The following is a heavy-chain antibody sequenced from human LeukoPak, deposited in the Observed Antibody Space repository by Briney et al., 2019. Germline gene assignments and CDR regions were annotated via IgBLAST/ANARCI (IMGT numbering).Heavy chain of an antibody. Sequence: SQTLSLTCSVSGASISSGGYYWSWIRQHPGKGLEWIGYIYDSGSTYFNPSLKSRVSISVDTSKNQFSLKLSSVTAADTAVYYCATESAVGSSSRRITLRYLDSWGQGTLVTVSS. CDR1: GASISSGGYY. CDR3: ATESAVGSSSRRITLRYLDS. D-gene: IGHD2-2*01. J-gene: IGHJ4*02. V-gene: IGHV4-31*03. CDR2: IYDSGST.